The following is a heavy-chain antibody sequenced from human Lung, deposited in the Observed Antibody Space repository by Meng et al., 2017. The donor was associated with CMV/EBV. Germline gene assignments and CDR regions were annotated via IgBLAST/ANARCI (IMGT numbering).Heavy chain of an antibody. Sequence: SVXVSXXASGYTFTGYFIRWVRQAPGQGLEWMGWINPNSGGTIYAQQFQGRFTMTRDTSITTAYLELSRFRSDDTAIYYCARGSVAGTAVEWFDPWGQGXLVTVSS. J-gene: IGHJ5*02. CDR1: GYTFTGYF. CDR2: INPNSGGT. D-gene: IGHD6-19*01. CDR3: ARGSVAGTAVEWFDP. V-gene: IGHV1-2*02.